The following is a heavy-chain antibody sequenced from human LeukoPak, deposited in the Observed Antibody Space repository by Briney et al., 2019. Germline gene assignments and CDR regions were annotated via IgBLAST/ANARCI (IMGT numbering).Heavy chain of an antibody. V-gene: IGHV4-34*01. CDR1: GXSXXGXX. CDR3: ARAFLFYGDYGRLHFDY. D-gene: IGHD4-17*01. Sequence: GXSXXGXXXXWIRQPPXXGLEWXXXXNHSASTNYNPSLKSRVTISVDTSKNQFSLKLSSVTAADTAVYYCARAFLFYGDYGRLHFDYWGQGTLVTVSS. J-gene: IGHJ4*02. CDR2: XNHSAST.